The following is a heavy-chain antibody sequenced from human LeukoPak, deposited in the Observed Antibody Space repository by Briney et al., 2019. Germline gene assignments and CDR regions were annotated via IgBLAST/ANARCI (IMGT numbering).Heavy chain of an antibody. CDR3: ARYRNCGSDCYDAFDI. D-gene: IGHD2-21*02. J-gene: IGHJ3*02. CDR2: IYHRGST. CDR1: GYPISSRYY. V-gene: IGHV4-38-2*02. Sequence: KASETLSLTCTVSGYPISSRYYWGWIRQPPGKGLEWIGGIYHRGSTYYNPSLKSRVTISVDTSKNQFSLKLNSVTAADTAVYYCARYRNCGSDCYDAFDIWGQGIMVTVSS.